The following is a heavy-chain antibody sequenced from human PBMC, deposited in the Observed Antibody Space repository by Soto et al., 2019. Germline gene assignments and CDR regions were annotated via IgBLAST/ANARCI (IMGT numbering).Heavy chain of an antibody. CDR3: ARSDWFDP. Sequence: EVQLVESGGGLVQPGGSLRLSCAASGFTFSTYWMHWVRQAPGKGLVWVSRIKSDGSSTTYADSVKGRFTISRDNRKDTLYLQMNSLRVEDTAVYYCARSDWFDPWGQGTLVTVSS. J-gene: IGHJ5*02. CDR2: IKSDGSST. CDR1: GFTFSTYW. V-gene: IGHV3-74*01.